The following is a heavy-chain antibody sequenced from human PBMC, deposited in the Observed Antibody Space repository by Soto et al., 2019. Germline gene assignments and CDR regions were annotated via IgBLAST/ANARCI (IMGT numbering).Heavy chain of an antibody. J-gene: IGHJ3*02. CDR2: ISVGSGSI. V-gene: IGHV3-48*02. CDR3: VRDDKWAFDI. Sequence: EAHLVESGGGLVQPGRSRRLSCAASGFTFSSYAFNWVRQAPGKGLEWISYISVGSGSIFYADSVKGRFTISRGDAQNSLYLQMNTLRDEDTAIYFCVRDDKWAFDIWGQGTTVIVSS. D-gene: IGHD1-26*01. CDR1: GFTFSSYA.